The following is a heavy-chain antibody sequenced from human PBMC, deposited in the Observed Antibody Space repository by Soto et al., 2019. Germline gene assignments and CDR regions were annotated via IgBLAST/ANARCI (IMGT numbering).Heavy chain of an antibody. V-gene: IGHV1-3*01. J-gene: IGHJ5*02. CDR2: INAGNGNT. CDR1: GYTFTSYA. D-gene: IGHD3-10*01. CDR3: ARVPYGSGSYYKDKNWFDP. Sequence: ASVKVSCKASGYTFTSYAMHWVRQAPGQRLEWMGWINAGNGNTKYSQKFQGRVTITTDTSTSTAYMELSSLRSEDTAVYYCARVPYGSGSYYKDKNWFDPWGQGTLVTVSS.